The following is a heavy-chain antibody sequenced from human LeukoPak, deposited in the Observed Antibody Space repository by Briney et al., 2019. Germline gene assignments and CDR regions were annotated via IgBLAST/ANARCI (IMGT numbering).Heavy chain of an antibody. D-gene: IGHD6-13*01. CDR1: GFTFSDHY. V-gene: IGHV3-33*08. CDR2: IWPDGSNK. CDR3: ARELAA. Sequence: GGSLRLSCAASGFTFSDHYMHWVRQAPGKGLEWVAAIWPDGSNKYYANSVKGRFTISRDNSKNTLYLQMNSLRGDDTAIYYCARELAAWGQGTLVTVSS. J-gene: IGHJ4*02.